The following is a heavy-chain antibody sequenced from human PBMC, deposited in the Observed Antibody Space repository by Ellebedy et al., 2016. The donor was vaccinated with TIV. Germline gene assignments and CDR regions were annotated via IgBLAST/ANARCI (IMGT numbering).Heavy chain of an antibody. D-gene: IGHD3-22*01. Sequence: PGGSLRLSCAASGFTFGSYSMNWVRQAPGKGLEWVSSISSSSIYIYYADSVKGRFTISRDNAKNSLYLQMNSLRAEDTAVYYCARDRGYYDSSGYPYYFDYWGQGTLVTVSS. CDR1: GFTFGSYS. J-gene: IGHJ4*02. CDR3: ARDRGYYDSSGYPYYFDY. CDR2: ISSSSIYI. V-gene: IGHV3-21*01.